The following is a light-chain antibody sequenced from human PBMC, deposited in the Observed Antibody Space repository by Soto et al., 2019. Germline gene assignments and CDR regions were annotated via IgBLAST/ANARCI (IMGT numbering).Light chain of an antibody. J-gene: IGLJ3*02. CDR3: CSYAGGEYTWV. Sequence: QSVLTQPRSVSGSPGQSVTISCTGTSRDIGGSNFVSWYQQHPDKAPKLMLYDVDERPSGVPDRFSGSKSGNTASLTISGLQGEDEADYYCCSYAGGEYTWVFGGGTKLTVL. V-gene: IGLV2-11*01. CDR2: DVD. CDR1: SRDIGGSNF.